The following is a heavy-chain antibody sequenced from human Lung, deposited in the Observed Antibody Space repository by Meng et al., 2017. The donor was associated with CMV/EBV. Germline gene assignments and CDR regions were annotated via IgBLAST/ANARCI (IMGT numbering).Heavy chain of an antibody. V-gene: IGHV3-21*04. CDR1: GFTFSSHT. Sequence: GESLKISCAASGFTFSSHTMNWVRQAPGRGLEWVSSISGGSRYIYYADSVKGRFTVSRDDSKNTAYLQMNSLKTEDTAVYYCTGYCSSTSCLLYYYYGMDVWGQGTTVXVSS. CDR3: TGYCSSTSCLLYYYYGMDV. CDR2: ISGGSRYI. J-gene: IGHJ6*02. D-gene: IGHD2-2*03.